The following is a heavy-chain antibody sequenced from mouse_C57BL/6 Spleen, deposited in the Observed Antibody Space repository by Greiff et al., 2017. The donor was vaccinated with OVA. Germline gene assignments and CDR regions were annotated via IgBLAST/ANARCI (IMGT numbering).Heavy chain of an antibody. J-gene: IGHJ2*01. CDR3: ASRGPPGYFDY. D-gene: IGHD3-1*01. V-gene: IGHV1-50*01. CDR2: IDPSDSYT. CDR1: GYTFTSYW. Sequence: QVQLKQPGAELVKPGASVKLSCKASGYTFTSYWMQWVKQRPGQGLEWIGEIDPSDSYTNYNQKFKGKATLTVDTSSSTAYMQLSSLTSEDSAVYYCASRGPPGYFDYWGQGTTLTVSS.